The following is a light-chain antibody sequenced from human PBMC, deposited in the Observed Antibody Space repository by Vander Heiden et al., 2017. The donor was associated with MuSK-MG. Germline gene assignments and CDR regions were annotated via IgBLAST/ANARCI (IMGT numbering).Light chain of an antibody. V-gene: IGKV3-15*01. CDR3: QQDNNRPLT. CDR1: KSVSSN. CDR2: GVS. Sequence: DIMRTQSPATVSLAPGESVSLSCMVSKSVSSNLAWYQQKPGQAPRLLIYGVSTRDTAIPARFSGSGSGTEFTLTISSVKSEDFGVYHCQQDNNRPLTFGGGTKVEIK. J-gene: IGKJ4*01.